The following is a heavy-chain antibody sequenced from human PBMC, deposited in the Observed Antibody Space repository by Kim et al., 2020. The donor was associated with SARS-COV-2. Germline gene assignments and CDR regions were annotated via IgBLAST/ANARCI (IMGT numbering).Heavy chain of an antibody. J-gene: IGHJ4*02. CDR1: GFTFSSYC. Sequence: GGSLRLSCAASGFTFSSYCMNWVRQAPGKGLVWVSCISSNSSNTNYADSVKGRFTISRDNAKSTLYLQMNSLRAEDTAVYYCASGRYTVTYYYFDYWAQGTLVTVS. CDR2: ISSNSSNT. CDR3: ASGRYTVTYYYFDY. V-gene: IGHV3-74*01. D-gene: IGHD1-26*01.